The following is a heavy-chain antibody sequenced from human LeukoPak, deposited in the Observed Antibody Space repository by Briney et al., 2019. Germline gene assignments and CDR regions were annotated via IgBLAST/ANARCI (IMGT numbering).Heavy chain of an antibody. CDR1: GYTFTSYG. Sequence: ASVKVSCKASGYTFTSYGISWVRQAPGRGLEWMGWISAYNGNTNYAQKLQGRVTMTTDTSTSTAYMELRSLRSDDTAVYYCARDTYDSSGYYIAYFDYWGQGTLVTVSS. CDR3: ARDTYDSSGYYIAYFDY. V-gene: IGHV1-18*01. J-gene: IGHJ4*02. CDR2: ISAYNGNT. D-gene: IGHD3-22*01.